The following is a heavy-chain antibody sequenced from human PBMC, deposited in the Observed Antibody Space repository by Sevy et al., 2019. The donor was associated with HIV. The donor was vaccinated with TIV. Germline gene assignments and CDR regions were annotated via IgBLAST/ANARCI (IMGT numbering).Heavy chain of an antibody. CDR1: GFTFSKYS. V-gene: IGHV3-23*01. CDR3: AREGCTKPHDY. Sequence: GESLKISCAASGFTFSKYSMSWVRQPPGKGLEGVSTLSFGCGEINYADSVKGRFTISRDNSKSSVYLQMNNLRPEDTAVYYCAREGCTKPHDYWGQGTLVTVSS. J-gene: IGHJ4*02. CDR2: LSFGCGEI. D-gene: IGHD2-8*01.